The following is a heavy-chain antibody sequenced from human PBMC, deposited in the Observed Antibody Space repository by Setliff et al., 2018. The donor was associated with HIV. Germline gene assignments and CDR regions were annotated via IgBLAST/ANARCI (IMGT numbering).Heavy chain of an antibody. V-gene: IGHV3-23*01. CDR2: ITSGGSTGST. D-gene: IGHD1-26*01. CDR1: GFTFSSYA. CDR3: AKPLTQWGVSPYHYAVDV. J-gene: IGHJ6*02. Sequence: SGGSLRLSCAASGFTFSSYAMSWVRQTPEKGLEWVSIITSGGSTGSTYYADSVKGRFTISTDNSKNTLYLQMNSLRAEDTAVYYCAKPLTQWGVSPYHYAVDVWGQGTTVTVSS.